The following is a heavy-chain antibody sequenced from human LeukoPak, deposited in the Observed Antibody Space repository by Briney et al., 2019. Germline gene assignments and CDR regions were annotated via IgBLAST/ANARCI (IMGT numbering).Heavy chain of an antibody. CDR1: GFTFSTYS. V-gene: IGHV3-21*01. Sequence: GGSLRLSCAASGFTFSTYSMNWVRQAPGKGLEWVSSISSSSSYIYYADSVKGRFTISRDNAKNTLYLQMNSLRADDTAVYYCAKVTAVASTGALDYWGQGTLVTVSS. CDR3: AKVTAVASTGALDY. J-gene: IGHJ4*02. CDR2: ISSSSSYI. D-gene: IGHD6-19*01.